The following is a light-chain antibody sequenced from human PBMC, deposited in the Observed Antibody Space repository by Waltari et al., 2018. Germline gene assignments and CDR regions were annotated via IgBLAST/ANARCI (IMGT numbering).Light chain of an antibody. V-gene: IGLV1-44*01. CDR2: SNN. J-gene: IGLJ6*01. Sequence: QSVLTQPPSASATPGQRVTISCSGSSSNIGRDSVNWYQQLPGMAPKLLIYSNNQRPSGVPDRFSASKSGTSASLAISGLQSGDEADYYCAAWDDSLSGPVFGSGTRVTVL. CDR1: SSNIGRDS. CDR3: AAWDDSLSGPV.